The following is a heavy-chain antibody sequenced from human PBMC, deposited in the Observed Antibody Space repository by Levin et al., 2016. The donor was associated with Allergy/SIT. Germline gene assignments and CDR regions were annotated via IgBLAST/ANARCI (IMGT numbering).Heavy chain of an antibody. Sequence: VRQMPGKGLEWVSSISSSSSYIYYADSVKGRFTISRDNAKNSLYLQMNSLRAEDTAVYYCARNYYDSSANTRGAFDIWGQGTMVTVSS. CDR3: ARNYYDSSANTRGAFDI. D-gene: IGHD3-22*01. V-gene: IGHV3-21*01. CDR2: ISSSSSYI. J-gene: IGHJ3*02.